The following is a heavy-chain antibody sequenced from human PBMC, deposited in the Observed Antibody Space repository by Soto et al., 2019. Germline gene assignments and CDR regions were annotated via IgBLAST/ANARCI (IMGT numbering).Heavy chain of an antibody. CDR3: AKVVGLWFGDGEIDY. D-gene: IGHD3-10*01. Sequence: QVQLVQSGAEVKKPGASVKVSCKASGYTFTSYDINWVRQATGQGREGMGWMNANSGNTGYAQKFEGRVTMTRNTSISTAYMELGSLRAEDTAVYYCAKVVGLWFGDGEIDYWGQGTLVTVSS. CDR1: GYTFTSYD. V-gene: IGHV1-8*01. CDR2: MNANSGNT. J-gene: IGHJ4*02.